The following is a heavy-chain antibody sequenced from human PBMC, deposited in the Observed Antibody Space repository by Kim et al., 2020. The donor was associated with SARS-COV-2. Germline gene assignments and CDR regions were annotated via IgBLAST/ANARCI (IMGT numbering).Heavy chain of an antibody. CDR1: GFTFSSYA. J-gene: IGHJ4*02. CDR3: ANLRNYDYINQAIDY. D-gene: IGHD3-16*01. V-gene: IGHV3-23*01. Sequence: GGSLRLSCAASGFTFSSYAMSWVRQAPGKGLEWVSAISGSGGSTYYADSVKGRFTISRDNSKNTLYLQMNSLRAEDTAVYYCANLRNYDYINQAIDYWGQGTLVTVSS. CDR2: ISGSGGST.